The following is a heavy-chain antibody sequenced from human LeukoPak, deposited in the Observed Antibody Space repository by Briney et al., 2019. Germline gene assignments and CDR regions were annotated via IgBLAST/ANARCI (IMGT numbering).Heavy chain of an antibody. CDR2: ISGSGGST. D-gene: IGHD5-18*01. CDR3: AKVSSGYSYYIDY. J-gene: IGHJ4*02. V-gene: IGHV3-23*01. CDR1: GFTFSSYA. Sequence: GGSLRLSCAASGFTFSSYAMSWVRQASGKGLEWVSAISGSGGSTYYADSVKGRFTISRDNSKNTLYLQMNSLRAEETAVYYCAKVSSGYSYYIDYWGQGTLVTVSS.